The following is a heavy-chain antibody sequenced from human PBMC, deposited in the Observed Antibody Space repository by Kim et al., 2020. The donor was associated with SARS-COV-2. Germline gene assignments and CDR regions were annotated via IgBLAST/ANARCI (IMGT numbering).Heavy chain of an antibody. Sequence: NPSLRSRVTISVDTSKNQFSLKLRSVTAADTAVYYCARTGGSGYLYYFDYWGQGTLVTVSS. D-gene: IGHD3-22*01. CDR3: ARTGGSGYLYYFDY. J-gene: IGHJ4*02. V-gene: IGHV4-59*01.